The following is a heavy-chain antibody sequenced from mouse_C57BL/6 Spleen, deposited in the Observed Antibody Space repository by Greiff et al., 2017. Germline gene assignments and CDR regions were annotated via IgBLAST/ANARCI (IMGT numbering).Heavy chain of an antibody. D-gene: IGHD3-2*02. J-gene: IGHJ2*01. Sequence: VQLQQSGPELVKPGASVKISCKASGYTFTDYYMNWVKQSHGKSLEWIGAINPNNGGTSYNQKFTGKATLTVDKSSSTAYMELRSLTSEDSAVYDCARGGQLRLPDFDYWGQGTTLTASS. V-gene: IGHV1-26*01. CDR2: INPNNGGT. CDR3: ARGGQLRLPDFDY. CDR1: GYTFTDYY.